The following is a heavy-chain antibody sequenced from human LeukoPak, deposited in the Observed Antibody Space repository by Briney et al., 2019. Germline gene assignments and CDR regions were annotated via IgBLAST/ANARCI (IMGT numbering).Heavy chain of an antibody. CDR1: GGSISSGDYY. V-gene: IGHV4-30-4*08. J-gene: IGHJ4*02. Sequence: SETLSLTCTVSGGSISSGDYYWSWIRQPPGKGLEWIGYIHYSGSTYYNPSLKSRVTISVDTSKNQFSLKLSSVTAADTAVYYCARSLDTAMDPLDYWGQGTLVTVSS. CDR2: IHYSGST. CDR3: ARSLDTAMDPLDY. D-gene: IGHD5-18*01.